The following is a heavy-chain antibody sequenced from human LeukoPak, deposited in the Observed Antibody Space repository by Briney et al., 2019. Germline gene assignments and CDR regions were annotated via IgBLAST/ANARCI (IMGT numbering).Heavy chain of an antibody. D-gene: IGHD2-21*02. Sequence: SVKVSCKASGGTFSSYAISWVRQAPGQGLEWMGGLIPIFGTANYAQKFQGRVTITTDESTSTAYMEQSSLRSEDTAVYYCARDAEACCGGDCSWFDPWGQGTLVTVSS. V-gene: IGHV1-69*05. J-gene: IGHJ5*02. CDR1: GGTFSSYA. CDR2: LIPIFGTA. CDR3: ARDAEACCGGDCSWFDP.